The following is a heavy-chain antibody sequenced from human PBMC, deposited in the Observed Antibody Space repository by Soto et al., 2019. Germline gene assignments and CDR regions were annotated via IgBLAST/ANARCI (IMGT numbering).Heavy chain of an antibody. CDR3: ARERVGGAESMWYFDY. V-gene: IGHV4-34*01. Sequence: QVQLQQWGAGLLKPSETLSLTCAVYGGSFSGYYWSWIRQPPGKGLEWIGEINHSGSTNYNPSLKSRVTISVDTSKNQFSLQLSSVTAADTAVYYCARERVGGAESMWYFDYWGQGTLVTVSS. D-gene: IGHD1-26*01. CDR1: GGSFSGYY. CDR2: INHSGST. J-gene: IGHJ4*02.